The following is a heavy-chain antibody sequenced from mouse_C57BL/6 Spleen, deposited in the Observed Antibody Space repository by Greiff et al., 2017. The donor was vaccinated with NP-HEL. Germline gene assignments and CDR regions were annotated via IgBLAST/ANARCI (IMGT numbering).Heavy chain of an antibody. V-gene: IGHV1-64*01. Sequence: VQLQQPGAELVKPGASVKLSCKASGYTFTSYWMHWVKQRPGQGLEWIGMIHPNSGSTNYNEKFKSKATLTVDKSSSTAYMQLSSLTSEDSAVYYCARGAYGSSYVYFDVWGTGTTVTVSS. D-gene: IGHD1-1*01. CDR2: IHPNSGST. J-gene: IGHJ1*03. CDR1: GYTFTSYW. CDR3: ARGAYGSSYVYFDV.